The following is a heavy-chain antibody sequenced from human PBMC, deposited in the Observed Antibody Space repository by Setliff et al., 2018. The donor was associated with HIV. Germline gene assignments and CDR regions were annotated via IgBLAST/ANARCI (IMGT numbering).Heavy chain of an antibody. Sequence: PGGSLRLSCAASGFIFGDYSMTWVRQAPGKGLEWIGFIRNKAYAGTTEYAASVKGRFTISRDDSKNTTYLQMNSLRTEDTAIYYCTRDGAYHNFWGGYFFVYWGPGALVTVSS. J-gene: IGHJ4*02. CDR1: GFIFGDYS. CDR2: IRNKAYAGTT. V-gene: IGHV3-49*04. D-gene: IGHD3-3*01. CDR3: TRDGAYHNFWGGYFFVY.